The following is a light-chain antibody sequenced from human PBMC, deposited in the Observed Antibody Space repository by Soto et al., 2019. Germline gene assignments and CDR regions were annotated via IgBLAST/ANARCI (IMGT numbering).Light chain of an antibody. J-gene: IGKJ1*01. CDR1: QSVSSN. CDR3: QQYNNWPFWT. V-gene: IGKV3-15*01. CDR2: GAS. Sequence: EIVMTQSPATLSVSPGERATLSCRASQSVSSNLAWYQQKPGQAPRILIYGASTRATGIPARFSGSGSGTEFTLTISSLQSEDFAVYYCQQYNNWPFWTFGQGTKVEIK.